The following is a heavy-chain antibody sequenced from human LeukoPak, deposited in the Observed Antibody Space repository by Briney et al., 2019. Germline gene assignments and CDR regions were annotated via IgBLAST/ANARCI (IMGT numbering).Heavy chain of an antibody. Sequence: PGGSLRLSCAVSGFSFSTYAMSWVRQAPGKGLEWVSAISGSGGSTYYADSVKGRFTISRDNSKNTLYLQMNSLRAEDTAVYYCAKAKERGGYDTGGFDYWGQGTLVTVSS. CDR1: GFSFSTYA. J-gene: IGHJ4*02. CDR2: ISGSGGST. V-gene: IGHV3-23*01. CDR3: AKAKERGGYDTGGFDY. D-gene: IGHD5-12*01.